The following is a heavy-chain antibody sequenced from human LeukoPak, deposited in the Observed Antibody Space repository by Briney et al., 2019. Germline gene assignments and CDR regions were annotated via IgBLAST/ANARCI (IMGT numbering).Heavy chain of an antibody. CDR1: GFTFSYHW. CDR3: ARESGLSGRNSDY. Sequence: GGSLRLSCAASGFTFSYHWMTWVRQAPGKGLEWVANIKNDGAVKNYVDSVKGRFTISRDNAKNSLYLQMNSLRAEDTAVYYCARESGLSGRNSDYWGQGTLVTVSS. J-gene: IGHJ4*02. V-gene: IGHV3-7*01. CDR2: IKNDGAVK. D-gene: IGHD1-26*01.